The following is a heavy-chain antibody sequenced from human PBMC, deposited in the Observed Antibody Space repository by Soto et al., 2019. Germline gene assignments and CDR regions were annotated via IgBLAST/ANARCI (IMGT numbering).Heavy chain of an antibody. V-gene: IGHV3-48*02. J-gene: IGHJ4*02. Sequence: EVQLVESGGGLVQPGGSLRLSCAASGFTFNSYSMNWVRQAPGKGLEWVSYISSGSSTIYYADSVKGRFTISRDNAKNSLYLQMNSLRDEDTAVYYCSSDYSSGWYFDYWGQGTLVTVSS. CDR3: SSDYSSGWYFDY. D-gene: IGHD6-19*01. CDR1: GFTFNSYS. CDR2: ISSGSSTI.